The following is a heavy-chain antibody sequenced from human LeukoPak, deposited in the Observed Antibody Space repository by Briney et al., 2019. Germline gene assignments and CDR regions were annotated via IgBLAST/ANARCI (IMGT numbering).Heavy chain of an antibody. Sequence: SQTLSLTCTVSGASISSYYWSWIRQPPGKGLEWIGYIYYSGSTNYNPSLKRRVTISVDTSKHQSSLKLSSVTAADTAVYYCARAGTNSSSWSPRVGWFDPWGQGTLVTVSS. CDR1: GASISSYY. CDR3: ARAGTNSSSWSPRVGWFDP. J-gene: IGHJ5*02. CDR2: IYYSGST. D-gene: IGHD6-13*01. V-gene: IGHV4-59*01.